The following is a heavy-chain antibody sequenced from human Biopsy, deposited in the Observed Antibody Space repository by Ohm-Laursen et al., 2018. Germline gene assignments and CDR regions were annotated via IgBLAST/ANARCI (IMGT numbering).Heavy chain of an antibody. D-gene: IGHD5-12*01. CDR1: GESSSGYF. CDR3: ARGSGYFKLDV. J-gene: IGHJ6*02. CDR2: INQSGST. V-gene: IGHV4-34*01. Sequence: SQTLSLTCAVNGESSSGYFWNWIRQPPGKGLGWIGEINQSGSTKYNPSLKRRATLSADSSNSQSSLRLTSVTAADTAIYYCARGSGYFKLDVWGQGTTVTVSS.